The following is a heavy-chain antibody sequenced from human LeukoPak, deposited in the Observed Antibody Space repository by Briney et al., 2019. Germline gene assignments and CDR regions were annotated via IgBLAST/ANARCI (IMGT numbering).Heavy chain of an antibody. CDR1: GGSISSSSAY. D-gene: IGHD5-18*01. CDR3: VSPRGFSYGYFDY. V-gene: IGHV4-39*01. J-gene: IGHJ4*02. Sequence: SETLSLTCTVSGGSISSSSAYWGWIRQPPGKGLEWIGSIYYGKNTYYNPSLKSRVTISADTSKNQFSLTLGSVSATDTAVYYCVSPRGFSYGYFDYWGQGTLVTVSS. CDR2: IYYGKNT.